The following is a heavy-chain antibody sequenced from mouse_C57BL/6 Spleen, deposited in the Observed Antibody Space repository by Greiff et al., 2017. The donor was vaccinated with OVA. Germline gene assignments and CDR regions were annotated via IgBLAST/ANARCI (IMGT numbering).Heavy chain of an antibody. CDR1: GFTFSSYA. V-gene: IGHV5-9-1*02. CDR3: TRDKRFTTVVPYAMDY. J-gene: IGHJ4*01. CDR2: ISSGGDYI. Sequence: EVKLMESGEGLVKPGGSLKLSCAASGFTFSSYAMSWVRQTPEKRLEWVAYISSGGDYIYYADTVKGGFTISRDNARNTLYLQMSSLKSENTAMYYCTRDKRFTTVVPYAMDYWGQGTSVTVSS. D-gene: IGHD1-1*01.